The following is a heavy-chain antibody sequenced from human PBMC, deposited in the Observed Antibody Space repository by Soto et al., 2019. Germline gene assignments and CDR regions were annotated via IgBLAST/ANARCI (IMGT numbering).Heavy chain of an antibody. V-gene: IGHV4-4*07. J-gene: IGHJ3*02. CDR3: ARATYYYDSSGYYAGEVWDAFDI. D-gene: IGHD3-22*01. CDR2: IYTSGST. Sequence: QVQLQESGPGLVKPSETLSLTCTVSGGSISSYYWSWIRQPAGKGLEWIGRIYTSGSTNYNPSLKSRVTMSVDTSKNPFSLKLSSVTAADTAVYYCARATYYYDSSGYYAGEVWDAFDIWGQGTMVTVSS. CDR1: GGSISSYY.